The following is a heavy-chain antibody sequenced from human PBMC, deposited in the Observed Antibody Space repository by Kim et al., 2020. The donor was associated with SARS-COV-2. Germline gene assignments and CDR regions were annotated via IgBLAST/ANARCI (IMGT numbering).Heavy chain of an antibody. Sequence: SQTLSLTCAISGDSVSSNSAAWNWIRQSPSRGLEWLGRTFYRSRWFNDYAVSVKSRITINPDTSKNQFSLQLSSVTPEDTAVYYCARDRGGGQHPGSCDYWGQGTLVTVSS. D-gene: IGHD3-10*01. J-gene: IGHJ4*02. CDR2: TFYRSRWFN. CDR1: GDSVSSNSAA. CDR3: ARDRGGGQHPGSCDY. V-gene: IGHV6-1*01.